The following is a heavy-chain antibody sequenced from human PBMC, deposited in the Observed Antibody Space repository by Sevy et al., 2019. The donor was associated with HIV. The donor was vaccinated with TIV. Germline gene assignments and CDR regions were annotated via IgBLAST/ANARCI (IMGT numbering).Heavy chain of an antibody. D-gene: IGHD2-8*01. CDR3: PTDSTKRGLSALLDY. J-gene: IGHJ4*02. Sequence: GGSLRLSCAASGFTFSNAWMSWVRQAPGKGLERVGRIKSKTDGGTTDYAAHVKGRFTISRDDSKDTLYLQMNSLKTDDTAIYYCPTDSTKRGLSALLDYWSQGTLVTVSS. CDR2: IKSKTDGGTT. CDR1: GFTFSNAW. V-gene: IGHV3-15*01.